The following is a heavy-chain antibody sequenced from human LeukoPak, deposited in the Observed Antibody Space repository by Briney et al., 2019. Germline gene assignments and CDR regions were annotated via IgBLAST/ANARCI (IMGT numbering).Heavy chain of an antibody. CDR1: SGSISSGGYS. CDR3: ARVKYYDSSGYYPPPHAFDI. CDR2: IYHSGST. V-gene: IGHV4-30-2*01. D-gene: IGHD3-22*01. Sequence: SETLSLTCAVSSGSISSGGYSWSWIRQPPGKGLEWIGYIYHSGSTYYNPSLKSRVTISVDRSKNQFSLKLSSVTAADTAVYYCARVKYYDSSGYYPPPHAFDIWGQGTMVTVSS. J-gene: IGHJ3*02.